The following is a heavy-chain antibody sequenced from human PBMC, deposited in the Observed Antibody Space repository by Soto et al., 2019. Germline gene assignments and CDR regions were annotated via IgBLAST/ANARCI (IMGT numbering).Heavy chain of an antibody. V-gene: IGHV1-18*01. J-gene: IGHJ5*02. CDR1: GYTFTSYG. CDR3: ARDRDKADIVVVPAASNWFDP. D-gene: IGHD2-2*01. CDR2: ISAYNGNT. Sequence: QVQLVQSGAEVKKPGASVKVSCKASGYTFTSYGISWVRQAPGQGLEWMGWISAYNGNTNYAQKLQGRVTMTTDTSTSTAYMELRSLRSDDTAVYYCARDRDKADIVVVPAASNWFDPWGQGTLVTVSS.